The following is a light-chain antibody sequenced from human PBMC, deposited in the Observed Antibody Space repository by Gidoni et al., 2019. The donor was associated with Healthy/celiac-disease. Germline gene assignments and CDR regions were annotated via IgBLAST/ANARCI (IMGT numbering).Light chain of an antibody. V-gene: IGKV1-NL1*01. Sequence: IQMTHTPSALSASVGDRVTITCRASRGISNSLAWYQQKPGKAPTLLLYAASRLDSGVPSRFSGSGSGTDYTLTISSLQPEDFATDYCQQYYSTPPITFGQGTRLEIK. J-gene: IGKJ5*01. CDR3: QQYYSTPPIT. CDR2: AAS. CDR1: RGISNS.